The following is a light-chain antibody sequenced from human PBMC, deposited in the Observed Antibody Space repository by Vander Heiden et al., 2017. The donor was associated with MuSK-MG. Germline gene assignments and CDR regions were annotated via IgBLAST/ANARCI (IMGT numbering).Light chain of an antibody. J-gene: IGKJ5*01. V-gene: IGKV1-39*01. Sequence: DIEMTQTPSSRSASVGDRVTVTCRASQSISSYLTWYQHNPGKAPKLLIYAASSLQSGVPSRFSGSGSATDFTLTISMLQPDDFATSSCQQTDSTPITFGQGTLMEIK. CDR3: QQTDSTPIT. CDR2: AAS. CDR1: QSISSY.